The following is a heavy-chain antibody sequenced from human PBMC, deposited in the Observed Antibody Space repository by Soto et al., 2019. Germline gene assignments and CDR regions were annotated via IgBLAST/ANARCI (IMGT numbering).Heavy chain of an antibody. Sequence: EVQLLESGGGLIQPGGSLRLSCAASGFTFSTYAMSWVRQAPGKGLEWVSSFSGSGDYTYYADSMKGRFTISRDNSKNTLYLQMNSLRAEDTAVYYCAKADYHDSSGYSFDYWGQGTLVTVSS. CDR3: AKADYHDSSGYSFDY. CDR2: FSGSGDYT. V-gene: IGHV3-23*01. D-gene: IGHD3-22*01. CDR1: GFTFSTYA. J-gene: IGHJ4*02.